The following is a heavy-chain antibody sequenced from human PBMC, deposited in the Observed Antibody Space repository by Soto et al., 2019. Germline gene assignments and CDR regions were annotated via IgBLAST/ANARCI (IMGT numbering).Heavy chain of an antibody. V-gene: IGHV1-18*01. CDR2: ISVYNGNT. CDR1: GYTFTSYG. Sequence: QDQLVQSGPEVKKPGASVKVSCKASGYTFTSYGISWVRQAPGQGLEWMGWISVYNGNTNYAQRLKGRVTMPTDTSTSTADMELRSLGSDDTAVYYCARDPYAILTGYQTTYGLDVWGQGTTVTVSS. CDR3: ARDPYAILTGYQTTYGLDV. J-gene: IGHJ6*02. D-gene: IGHD3-9*01.